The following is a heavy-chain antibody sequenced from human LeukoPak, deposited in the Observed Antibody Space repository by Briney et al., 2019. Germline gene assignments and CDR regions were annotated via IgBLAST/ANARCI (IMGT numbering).Heavy chain of an antibody. V-gene: IGHV3-66*02. Sequence: GESLRLSCAASGFTVSSNYMSWVRQPPGKGLEWVSVIYSGGSTYYADSVKGRFTISRDNSKNTLYLQMNSLRAEDTAVYYCARDGGDDYYYYGMDVWGQGTTVTVSS. D-gene: IGHD2-21*02. CDR2: IYSGGST. CDR1: GFTVSSNY. CDR3: ARDGGDDYYYYGMDV. J-gene: IGHJ6*02.